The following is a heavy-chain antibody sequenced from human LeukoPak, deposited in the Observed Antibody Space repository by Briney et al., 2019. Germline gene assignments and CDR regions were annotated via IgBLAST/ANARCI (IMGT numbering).Heavy chain of an antibody. D-gene: IGHD2-2*01. J-gene: IGHJ5*02. Sequence: PGGSLRLSCAASGFTFSSYAMSWVRQPPGKGLEWIGEINHSGSTNYNPSLKSRVTISVDTSENQFSLKLSSVTAADTAVYYCARGRATYCSSTSCLKWFDPWGQGTLVTVSS. CDR1: GFTFSSYA. CDR2: INHSGST. CDR3: ARGRATYCSSTSCLKWFDP. V-gene: IGHV4-34*01.